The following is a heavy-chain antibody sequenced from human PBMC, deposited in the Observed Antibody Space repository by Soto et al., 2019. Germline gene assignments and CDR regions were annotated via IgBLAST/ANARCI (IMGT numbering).Heavy chain of an antibody. J-gene: IGHJ6*02. Sequence: SQTLSLTCAISGDSVSSNSAAWNWIRQSPSRGLEWLGRTCYRSKWYNDYAVSVKSRITINPDTSKNQFSLQLNSVTPEDAAVYYCARELDILTGYYTPNYYYYGMDVWGQGTTVTVSS. CDR3: ARELDILTGYYTPNYYYYGMDV. V-gene: IGHV6-1*01. D-gene: IGHD3-9*01. CDR2: TCYRSKWYN. CDR1: GDSVSSNSAA.